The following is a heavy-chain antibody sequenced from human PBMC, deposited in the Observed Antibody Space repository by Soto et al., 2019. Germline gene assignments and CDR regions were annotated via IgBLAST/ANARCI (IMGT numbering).Heavy chain of an antibody. CDR2: IYYSGST. CDR3: ARGERNYYDSSGPDY. V-gene: IGHV4-61*01. CDR1: GGSVSSGSYY. Sequence: SETLSLTCTVSGGSVSSGSYYWSWIRQPPGKGLEWIGYIYYSGSTNYNPSLKSRVTISVDTSKNQFSLKLSSVTAAGTAVYYCARGERNYYDSSGPDYWGQGALVTVSS. D-gene: IGHD3-22*01. J-gene: IGHJ4*02.